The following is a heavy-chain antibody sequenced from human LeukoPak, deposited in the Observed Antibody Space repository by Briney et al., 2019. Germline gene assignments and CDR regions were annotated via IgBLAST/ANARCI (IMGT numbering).Heavy chain of an antibody. CDR2: IKQDGSGK. CDR1: GFTFSSYW. V-gene: IGHV3-7*01. Sequence: GSLRLSCAASGFTFSSYWISWVRQAPGKGLEWVANIKQDGSGKYYVDSVKGRFTISRDNAKNSLYLQMNSLRAEDTAVYYCARERYGMDVWGQGTTVTVSS. J-gene: IGHJ6*02. CDR3: ARERYGMDV.